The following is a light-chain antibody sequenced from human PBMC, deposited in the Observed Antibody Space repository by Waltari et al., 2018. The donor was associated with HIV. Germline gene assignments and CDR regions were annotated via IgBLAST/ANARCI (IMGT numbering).Light chain of an antibody. CDR2: SDN. CDR3: AAWDDSLNGYV. Sequence: QSVLTQPPSASGTPGQRVTIPCSGRSSNIGSNTVNWYQQLPGTAPKLLIYSDNQRPSGVPDRFSGSKSDTSASLAISGLQSEDEADYYCAAWDDSLNGYVFGTGTKVTVL. CDR1: SSNIGSNT. V-gene: IGLV1-44*01. J-gene: IGLJ1*01.